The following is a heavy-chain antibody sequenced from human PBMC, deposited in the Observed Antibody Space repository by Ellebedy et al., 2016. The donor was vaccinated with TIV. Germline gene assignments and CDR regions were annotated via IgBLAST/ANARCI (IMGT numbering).Heavy chain of an antibody. V-gene: IGHV2-70*12. CDR1: GFSLSTSTMC. J-gene: IGHJ4*02. CDR3: ARYRYCSGGTCLQGDYFDY. CDR2: IAWDDDK. D-gene: IGHD2-15*01. Sequence: SGPTLVKPTQTLTLTCTFSGFSLSTSTMCVSWIRQPPGKALEWLALIAWDDDKYYSTSLKTRLTISKDTSKNQVVLTVTNMDPEDTATYYCARYRYCSGGTCLQGDYFDYWGQGTLVTVSS.